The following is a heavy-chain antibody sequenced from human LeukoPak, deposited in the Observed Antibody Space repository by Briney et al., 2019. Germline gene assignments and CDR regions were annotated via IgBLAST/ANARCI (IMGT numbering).Heavy chain of an antibody. V-gene: IGHV4-59*04. D-gene: IGHD3/OR15-3a*01. CDR2: IYYTGNT. CDR3: ARQTGSGLFTLP. J-gene: IGHJ4*02. CDR1: GGSISSYY. Sequence: SETPSLTCTVSGGSISSYYWSWIRQPPGKGLEWIGSIYYTGNTYYNASLKSRVTISIDTSKNQISLRLTSVTATDTAMYYCARQTGSGLFTLPGGQGTLVTVSS.